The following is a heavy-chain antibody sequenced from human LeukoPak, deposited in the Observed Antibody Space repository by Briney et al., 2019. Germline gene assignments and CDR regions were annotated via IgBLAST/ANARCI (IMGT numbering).Heavy chain of an antibody. D-gene: IGHD3-16*01. J-gene: IGHJ4*02. Sequence: PGGALRLSCVASGFTFSFYAMSWVRQAPGKGREWVSVMSAGGTSTYYADSVKGRFTISRDNSKNTLYLPMDSLRAEDTAIYYCAKMRGIVITFGGVIFDSWGQGTLATV. CDR2: MSAGGTST. CDR3: AKMRGIVITFGGVIFDS. CDR1: GFTFSFYA. V-gene: IGHV3-23*01.